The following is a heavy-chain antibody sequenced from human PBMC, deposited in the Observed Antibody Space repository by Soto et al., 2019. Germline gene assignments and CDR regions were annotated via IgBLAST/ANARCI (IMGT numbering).Heavy chain of an antibody. J-gene: IGHJ5*02. CDR2: IYYSGST. V-gene: IGHV4-31*03. D-gene: IGHD3-10*01. CDR1: GGSISIGGYY. Sequence: PSETLSVTCTFSGGSISIGGYYWSWIRQHPGKGLEWIGYIYYSGSTYYNPSLKSRVTISVDTSKNQFSLKLSSVTAADTAVYYCARDSIRITMVRGVITWGQGTMVTVSS. CDR3: ARDSIRITMVRGVIT.